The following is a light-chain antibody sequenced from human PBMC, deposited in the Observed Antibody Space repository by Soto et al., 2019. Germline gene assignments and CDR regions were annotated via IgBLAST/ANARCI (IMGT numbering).Light chain of an antibody. CDR3: MQALQSPRT. J-gene: IGKJ1*01. Sequence: DSVMTQSPLSLPVTPGEPASISCRSSQSLLHSNGYNFLDWYLQKPGQSPQLLIYLGSNQASGVPKRFSGNGLGTNYPLKISRVEAEEVGVYCCMQALQSPRTFCQGTKVEIK. CDR1: QSLLHSNGYNF. CDR2: LGS. V-gene: IGKV2-28*01.